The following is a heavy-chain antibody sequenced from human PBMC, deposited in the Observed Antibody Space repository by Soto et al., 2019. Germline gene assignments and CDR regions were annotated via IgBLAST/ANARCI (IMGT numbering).Heavy chain of an antibody. CDR1: GFTFSSYG. D-gene: IGHD1-26*01. Sequence: QVQLVESGGGVVQPGRSLRLSCAASGFTFSSYGMHWVRQAPGKGLEWVAVIWYDGSNKYYADSVKGRFTISRDNSKNTLYLQMNSLRAEDTAVYYCAREGATIDHDAFDIWGQGTMVTVSS. CDR2: IWYDGSNK. J-gene: IGHJ3*02. V-gene: IGHV3-33*01. CDR3: AREGATIDHDAFDI.